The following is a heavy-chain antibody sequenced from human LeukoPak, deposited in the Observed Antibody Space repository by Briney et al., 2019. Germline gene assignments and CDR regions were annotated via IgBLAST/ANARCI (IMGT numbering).Heavy chain of an antibody. V-gene: IGHV4-39*07. Sequence: SETLSLTCTVSGGSISSNTYYWGWIRQPPGKGLEWIGSIYYSGSTYYNPSLKSRVTISVDTSKNQFSLKLSSVTAADTALYYCARLPKSRYCSGSVCYSESFGDNWGQGTLVTVSS. CDR3: ARLPKSRYCSGSVCYSESFGDN. J-gene: IGHJ4*02. CDR2: IYYSGST. CDR1: GGSISSNTYY. D-gene: IGHD2-15*01.